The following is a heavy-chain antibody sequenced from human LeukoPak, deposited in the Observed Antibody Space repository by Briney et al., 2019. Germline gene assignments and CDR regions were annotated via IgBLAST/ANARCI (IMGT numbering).Heavy chain of an antibody. Sequence: ASVKVSCKASGYTFTGYYMHWVRQAPGQGLEWMGRINPNSGGTNYAQKFQGRVTMTRDTSISTAYMELSRLRSDDTAVYYCARGCITMVRGVITDDAFDIWGQGTMVTVSS. CDR2: INPNSGGT. CDR1: GYTFTGYY. D-gene: IGHD3-10*01. J-gene: IGHJ3*02. V-gene: IGHV1-2*06. CDR3: ARGCITMVRGVITDDAFDI.